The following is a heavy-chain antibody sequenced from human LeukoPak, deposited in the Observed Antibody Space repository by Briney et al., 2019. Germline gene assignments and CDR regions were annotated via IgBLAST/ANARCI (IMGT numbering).Heavy chain of an antibody. Sequence: PSETLSLTCTVPGGSLSSYYWSWIRQPAGKGLEWIRRIYTSGSTDYNPSLKSRVTMSVDTSKNKFSLKVTSVTAADTAVYYCARGYYDSSGYYTELANWGQGTLVTVSS. CDR2: IYTSGST. D-gene: IGHD3-22*01. CDR3: ARGYYDSSGYYTELAN. CDR1: GGSLSSYY. J-gene: IGHJ4*02. V-gene: IGHV4-4*07.